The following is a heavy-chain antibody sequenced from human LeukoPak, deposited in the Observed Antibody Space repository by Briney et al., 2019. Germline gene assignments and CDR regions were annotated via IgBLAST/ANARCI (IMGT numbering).Heavy chain of an antibody. CDR3: ARVKRYHSDSSGYYFFHP. J-gene: IGHJ5*02. CDR2: IDYSGST. Sequence: SETLSLTCTVSGGSISSYYWSWIGQPPGKGLEWIGYIDYSGSTNYNPSLKSRVTISIDTSKNQFSLKLSSVTAADTAVYYCARVKRYHSDSSGYYFFHPWGQGTLVTVSS. CDR1: GGSISSYY. D-gene: IGHD3-22*01. V-gene: IGHV4-59*01.